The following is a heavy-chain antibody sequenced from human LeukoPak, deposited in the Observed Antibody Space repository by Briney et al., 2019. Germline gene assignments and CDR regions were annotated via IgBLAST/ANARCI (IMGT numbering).Heavy chain of an antibody. CDR1: SGSFSGYY. CDR3: ARSTYCSRGSCSHNWFDR. D-gene: IGHD2-15*01. CDR2: IYYSGST. Sequence: PSETLSLTCAVYSGSFSGYYWSWIRQPPGKGLEWIGSIYYSGSTYYNPSLKSRVTISVDTSKTQFSLKLSSVTAADTAVYYCARSTYCSRGSCSHNWFDRWGQGTLVTVSS. V-gene: IGHV4-34*01. J-gene: IGHJ5*02.